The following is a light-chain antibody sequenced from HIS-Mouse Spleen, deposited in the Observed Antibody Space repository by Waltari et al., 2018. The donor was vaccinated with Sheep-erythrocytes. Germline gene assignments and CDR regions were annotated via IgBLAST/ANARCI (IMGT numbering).Light chain of an antibody. CDR3: QQFNNYPRT. V-gene: IGKV1D-13*01. CDR2: DAS. Sequence: AIQLTQSPSSLSASVGDRVTITCRASQGISSALAWYQQKPGKAPKLLIYDASSLESGVQSRFSGSGSGTDFTLTISSLQTEDFATYYCQQFNNYPRTFGQGTKVEIK. CDR1: QGISSA. J-gene: IGKJ1*01.